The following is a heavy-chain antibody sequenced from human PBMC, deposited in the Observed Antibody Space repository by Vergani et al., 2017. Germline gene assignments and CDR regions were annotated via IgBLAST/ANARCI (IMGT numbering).Heavy chain of an antibody. J-gene: IGHJ4*02. CDR1: GYTFSNHY. D-gene: IGHD3-9*01. Sequence: QVQVVQSGAEVKKSGASLKVSCKTSGYTFSNHYMHWVRQAPGQGLEWMGIINPSGGHTNYAQKFQGRVTMTRDTSTSTVYMELSSLRSEDTAIYYCARWDYGILTGYRYWGQGTLVTVSA. CDR3: ARWDYGILTGYRY. V-gene: IGHV1-46*03. CDR2: INPSGGHT.